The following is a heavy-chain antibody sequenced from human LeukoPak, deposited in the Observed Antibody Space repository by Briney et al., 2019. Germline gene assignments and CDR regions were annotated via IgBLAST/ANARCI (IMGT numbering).Heavy chain of an antibody. V-gene: IGHV3-43*02. CDR3: AKDGSDIVVVPAVHYGMDV. CDR2: ISGDGGST. Sequence: GGSLRLSCAASGFTFDDYAMHWVRQAPGKGLEWVSLISGDGGSTYYADSVKGRFTISRDNSKNSLYLQMNSLRTEDTALYYCAKDGSDIVVVPAVHYGMDVWGQGTQDTVSS. CDR1: GFTFDDYA. J-gene: IGHJ6*02. D-gene: IGHD2-2*01.